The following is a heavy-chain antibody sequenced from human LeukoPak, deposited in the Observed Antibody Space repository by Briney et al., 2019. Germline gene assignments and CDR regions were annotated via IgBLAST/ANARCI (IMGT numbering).Heavy chain of an antibody. D-gene: IGHD2-21*01. CDR3: VKDPRDTYGTNWFVS. Sequence: GGSLRLSCVASGFSFGNYAMSWVRQAPGKGLQWVSQISGTGGATWYAGFARDRFTISRDNSKKTRYLQMSGLRVEDTAMYYCVKDPRDTYGTNWFVSWGQGTLLIVSS. V-gene: IGHV3-23*01. CDR1: GFSFGNYA. J-gene: IGHJ5*01. CDR2: ISGTGGAT.